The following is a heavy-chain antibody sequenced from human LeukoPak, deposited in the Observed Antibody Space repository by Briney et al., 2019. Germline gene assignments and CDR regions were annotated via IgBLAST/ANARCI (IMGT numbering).Heavy chain of an antibody. J-gene: IGHJ3*02. CDR3: AKDNGDHPENAFDI. CDR2: ISGDGGST. V-gene: IGHV3-43*02. CDR1: GFTFDDYA. D-gene: IGHD4-17*01. Sequence: GGSLRLSCAASGFTFDDYAMHWVRQAPGKGLEWVSLISGDGGSTYYADSVKGRFTISRDNSKNSLYRQMNSLRTEDTALYYCAKDNGDHPENAFDIWGQGTMVTVSS.